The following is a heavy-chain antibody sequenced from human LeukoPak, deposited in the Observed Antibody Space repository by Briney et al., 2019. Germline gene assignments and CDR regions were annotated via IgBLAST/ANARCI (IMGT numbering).Heavy chain of an antibody. V-gene: IGHV5-51*01. D-gene: IGHD3-16*01. CDR1: GYQFTNYW. J-gene: IGHJ4*02. CDR3: VRALRTGQGDYVPVL. Sequence: LGASLQISCKASGYQFTNYWIGWVRQLPGKGLEWMPIIYPGDSETRYSPAFQGQVTISADKSIGTTYLQWSSLKASDTAIYYCVRALRTGQGDYVPVLWGQGTLVTVSS. CDR2: IYPGDSET.